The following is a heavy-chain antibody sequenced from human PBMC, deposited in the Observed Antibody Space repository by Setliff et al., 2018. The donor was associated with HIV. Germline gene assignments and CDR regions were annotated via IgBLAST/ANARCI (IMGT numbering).Heavy chain of an antibody. D-gene: IGHD3-22*01. J-gene: IGHJ4*02. V-gene: IGHV3-11*03. CDR1: GFTFSYYT. CDR3: ARASYYYDSSGWVDY. CDR2: ISSSSSYT. Sequence: GGSLRLSCAASGFTFSYYTMHWIRQTPDNGLEWVSYISSSSSYTNYADSVKGRFTISRDNAKNSLYLQMNSLRAEDTAVYYCARASYYYDSSGWVDYWGQGTLVTVSS.